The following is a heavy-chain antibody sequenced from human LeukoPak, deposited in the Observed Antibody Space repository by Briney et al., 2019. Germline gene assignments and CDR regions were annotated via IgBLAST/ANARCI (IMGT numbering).Heavy chain of an antibody. CDR3: ATLGYCSSTLRQIYYYYGMDV. CDR1: GYTFTSYG. J-gene: IGHJ6*02. CDR2: ISAYNGNT. V-gene: IGHV1-18*01. D-gene: IGHD2-2*01. Sequence: GASVTVSCTASGYTFTSYGISWVRQAPGQGLEWMGWISAYNGNTNYAQKLQGRVTMTTDTSTSTAYMELRSLRSDDTAVYYCATLGYCSSTLRQIYYYYGMDVWGQGTTVTVSS.